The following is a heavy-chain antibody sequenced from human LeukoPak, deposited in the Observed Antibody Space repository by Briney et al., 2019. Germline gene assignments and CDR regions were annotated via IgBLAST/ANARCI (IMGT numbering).Heavy chain of an antibody. D-gene: IGHD6-19*01. CDR2: ISGSGGST. V-gene: IGHV3-23*01. CDR1: GFTFSSYA. CDR3: AKTTTGYSSGRYPGWPVDY. J-gene: IGHJ4*02. Sequence: PGGSLRLSCAAFGFTFSSYAMYWVRQAPGKGLEWVSGISGSGGSTYYAASVKGRFTISRDNSKNTLYLQMNSLRAEDTAVYYCAKTTTGYSSGRYPGWPVDYWGQGTLVTVSS.